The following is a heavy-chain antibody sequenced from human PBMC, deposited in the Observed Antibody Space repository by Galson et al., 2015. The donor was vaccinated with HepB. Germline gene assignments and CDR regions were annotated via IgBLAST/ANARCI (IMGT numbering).Heavy chain of an antibody. J-gene: IGHJ3*02. CDR1: GYTFTSYY. Sequence: SVKVSCKASGYTFTSYYMRWVRQAPGQGLEWMGIINPSGGSTSYAQKFQGRVTMTRDTSTSTVYMELSSLRSEDTAVYYCARGGGYFDWLRQYGDAFDIWGQGTMVTVSS. CDR2: INPSGGST. CDR3: ARGGGYFDWLRQYGDAFDI. D-gene: IGHD3-9*01. V-gene: IGHV1-46*03.